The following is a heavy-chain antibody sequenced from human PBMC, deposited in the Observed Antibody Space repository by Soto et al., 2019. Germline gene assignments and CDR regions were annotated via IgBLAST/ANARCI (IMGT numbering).Heavy chain of an antibody. J-gene: IGHJ4*02. V-gene: IGHV3-21*01. CDR3: ASIPGGPPLRYFDY. CDR1: GFTFSSHS. D-gene: IGHD3-10*01. Sequence: GGSLRLSCAASGFTFSSHSMNWVRQAPGKGPEWVSSISSSGSYIYYADSLEGRFAISRDNAKNSLYLQMNSLRAEDTAVYYCASIPGGPPLRYFDYWGQGTLVTVSS. CDR2: ISSSGSYI.